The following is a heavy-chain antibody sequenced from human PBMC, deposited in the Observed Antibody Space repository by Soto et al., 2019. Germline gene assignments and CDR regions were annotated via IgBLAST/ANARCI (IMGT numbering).Heavy chain of an antibody. CDR2: IRSSSSTI. CDR3: AKTVFDDADAFDI. CDR1: GFTFSSYS. D-gene: IGHD3-9*01. V-gene: IGHV3-48*01. J-gene: IGHJ3*02. Sequence: GGSLRLSCAASGFTFSSYSMNWVRQAPGKGLEWVSYIRSSSSTIYYADSVKGRFTISRDNSKNTLYLQMNSLRAEDTAVYYCAKTVFDDADAFDIWGQGTMVTVSS.